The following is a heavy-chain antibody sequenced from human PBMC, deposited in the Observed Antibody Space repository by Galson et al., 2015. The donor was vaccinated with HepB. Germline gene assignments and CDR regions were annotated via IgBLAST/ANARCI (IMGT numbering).Heavy chain of an antibody. CDR1: GFTFNTHA. CDR2: VSYSGSYQ. V-gene: IGHV3-30*04. CDR3: AKDRQYANTWETGFYHSGLDV. J-gene: IGHJ6*02. Sequence: SLRLSCAASGFTFNTHAMHWVRQAPGKGLEWVAVVSYSGSYQYYADSVKGRFTISRDNSRNTVFLHMNSLSGEDTAVYYCAKDRQYANTWETGFYHSGLDVWGQGTAVPVSS. D-gene: IGHD1-14*01.